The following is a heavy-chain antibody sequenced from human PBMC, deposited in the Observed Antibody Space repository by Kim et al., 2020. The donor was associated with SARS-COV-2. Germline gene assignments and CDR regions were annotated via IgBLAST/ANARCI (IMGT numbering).Heavy chain of an antibody. CDR3: AKDHPSSGWPTFDS. V-gene: IGHV3-23*01. J-gene: IGHJ4*02. D-gene: IGHD6-19*01. Sequence: YATCAKGRFTVARDNNMNTLDLQMNSLTAKDTALYFCAKDHPSSGWPTFDSWGQGTLVTVSS.